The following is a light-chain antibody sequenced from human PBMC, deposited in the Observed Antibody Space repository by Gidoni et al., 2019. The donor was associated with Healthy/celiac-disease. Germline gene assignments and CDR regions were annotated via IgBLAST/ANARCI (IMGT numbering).Light chain of an antibody. CDR3: QQSYSTPPYT. J-gene: IGKJ2*01. Sequence: DIQMTQSPSSLSASVGDRVTITCRASQSISSYLNWYPQKPGKAPKLLIYAASSLQSGVPSRFSGSGSGTDFTLTISSLQPEDFATYYCQQSYSTPPYTFGQXTKLEIK. CDR2: AAS. V-gene: IGKV1-39*01. CDR1: QSISSY.